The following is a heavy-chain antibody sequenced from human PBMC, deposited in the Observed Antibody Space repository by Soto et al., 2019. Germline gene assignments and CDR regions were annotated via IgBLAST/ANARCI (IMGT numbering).Heavy chain of an antibody. CDR3: TSYNKGHAAY. Sequence: VQLEQSGAEVKEPGASVKVSCQASGYTSTNYAVPWVRQAPGQGLQWIGWINVGNGNTKSSQKLQGRVTFSRDTAASTAYMEVRILTSEDTAVYYSTSYNKGHAAYLGQGTLVTVSS. J-gene: IGHJ4*01. CDR1: GYTSTNYA. D-gene: IGHD1-20*01. CDR2: INVGNGNT. V-gene: IGHV1-3*01.